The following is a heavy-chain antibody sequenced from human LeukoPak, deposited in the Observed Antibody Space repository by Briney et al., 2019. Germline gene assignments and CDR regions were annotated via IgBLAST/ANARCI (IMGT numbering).Heavy chain of an antibody. CDR2: IYTSGST. CDR1: GGSTSSGSYY. J-gene: IGHJ5*02. Sequence: PSQTLSLTCTVSGGSTSSGSYYWSWIRQPAGKGLEWIGRIYTSGSTNYNPSLKSRVTISVDTSKNQFSLKLSSVTAADTAVYYCARDHLLNPYDFWSGRSWFDPWGQGTLVTVSS. V-gene: IGHV4-61*02. D-gene: IGHD3-3*01. CDR3: ARDHLLNPYDFWSGRSWFDP.